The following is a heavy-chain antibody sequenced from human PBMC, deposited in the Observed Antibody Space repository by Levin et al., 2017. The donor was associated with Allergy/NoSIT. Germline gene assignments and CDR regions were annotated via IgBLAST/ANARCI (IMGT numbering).Heavy chain of an antibody. CDR2: IYWDDDK. Sequence: SGPTLVKPTQTLTLTCTFSGFSLSTSGVGVGWIRQPPGKALEWLALIYWDDDKRYSPSLKSRLTITKDTSKNQVVLTMTNMDPVDTATYYCAHSLGEYYDILTGYYKAHYYYGMDVWGQGTTVTVSS. D-gene: IGHD3-9*01. V-gene: IGHV2-5*02. CDR1: GFSLSTSGVG. CDR3: AHSLGEYYDILTGYYKAHYYYGMDV. J-gene: IGHJ6*02.